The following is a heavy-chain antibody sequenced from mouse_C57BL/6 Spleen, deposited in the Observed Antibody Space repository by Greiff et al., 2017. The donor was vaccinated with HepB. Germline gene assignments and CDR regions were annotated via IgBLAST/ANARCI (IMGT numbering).Heavy chain of an antibody. CDR3: ARRDYGSSFYAMDD. J-gene: IGHJ4*01. CDR1: GFSLTSYG. V-gene: IGHV2-2*01. CDR2: IWSGGST. D-gene: IGHD1-1*01. Sequence: VQLQQSGPGLVQPSQSLSITCTVSGFSLTSYGVHWVRQSPGKGLEWLGVIWSGGSTDYNAAFIFRMSISKDNSKSQVFFKMNSLRADDTAIYYCARRDYGSSFYAMDDWGQGTSVTVSS.